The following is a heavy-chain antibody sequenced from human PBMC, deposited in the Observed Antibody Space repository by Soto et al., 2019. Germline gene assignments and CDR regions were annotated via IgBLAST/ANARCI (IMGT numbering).Heavy chain of an antibody. CDR2: IYYSGST. J-gene: IGHJ5*02. V-gene: IGHV4-59*01. Sequence: SLTCTVSGGSISSYYWSWIRQPPGKGLEWIGYIYYSGSTNYNPSLKSRVTISVDTSKNQFSLKLSSVTAADTAVYYCARAYDFWSGYEASWFDPWGQGTLVTVSS. CDR3: ARAYDFWSGYEASWFDP. CDR1: GGSISSYY. D-gene: IGHD3-3*01.